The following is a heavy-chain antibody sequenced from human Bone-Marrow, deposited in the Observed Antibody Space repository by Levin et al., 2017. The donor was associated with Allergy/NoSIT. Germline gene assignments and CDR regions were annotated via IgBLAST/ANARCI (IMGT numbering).Heavy chain of an antibody. CDR3: AREDDNFWSGFFT. Sequence: SQTLSLTCTVSGGSISSSDYYWGWIRQPPGKGLEWIGNVYYSGSAYYNPSLKSRVTMSVDTSKNQFSLRVNSVTAADTAVYYCAREDDNFWSGFFTWGQGTLVTVSS. J-gene: IGHJ4*02. D-gene: IGHD3-3*01. CDR1: GGSISSSDYY. V-gene: IGHV4-39*07. CDR2: VYYSGSA.